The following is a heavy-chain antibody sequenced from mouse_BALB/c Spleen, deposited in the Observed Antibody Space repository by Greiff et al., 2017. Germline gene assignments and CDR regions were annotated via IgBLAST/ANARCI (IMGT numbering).Heavy chain of an antibody. CDR3: ARHEDGNFAMDY. CDR2: ISSGGSYT. V-gene: IGHV5-6*02. CDR1: GFTFSSYG. Sequence: DVKLVESGGDLVKPGGSLKLSCAASGFTFSSYGMSWVRQTPDKRLEWVATISSGGSYTYYPDSVKGRFTISRDNAKNTLYLQMSSLKSEDTAMYYCARHEDGNFAMDYWGQETSVTVSS. J-gene: IGHJ4*01. D-gene: IGHD2-1*01.